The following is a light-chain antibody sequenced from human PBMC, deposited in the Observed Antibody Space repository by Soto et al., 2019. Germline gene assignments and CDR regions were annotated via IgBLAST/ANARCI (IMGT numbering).Light chain of an antibody. J-gene: IGKJ2*01. V-gene: IGKV3D-20*01. Sequence: EIVLTQSPATLSLSPGERATLSCGASETIRTNYLAWYQQRPGLAPRPLIYDTFTRATGIPDRFSGSGSGTDFTLTISRLEPEDFAVYYCQQYGDSPTFGQGTKLQIK. CDR1: ETIRTNY. CDR2: DTF. CDR3: QQYGDSPT.